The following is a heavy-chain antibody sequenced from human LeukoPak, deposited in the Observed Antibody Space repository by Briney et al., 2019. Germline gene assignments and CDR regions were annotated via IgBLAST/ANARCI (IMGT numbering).Heavy chain of an antibody. Sequence: GGSLRLSCAASGFTFSSYEMNWVRQAPGKGLEWVSAISDSGGSTYYADSVKGRFTISRDNSKNTLYLQMNSLRAEDTAVYYCAREYPYSSSWNAFDIWGQGTMVTVSS. V-gene: IGHV3-23*01. CDR1: GFTFSSYE. CDR2: ISDSGGST. J-gene: IGHJ3*02. D-gene: IGHD6-13*01. CDR3: AREYPYSSSWNAFDI.